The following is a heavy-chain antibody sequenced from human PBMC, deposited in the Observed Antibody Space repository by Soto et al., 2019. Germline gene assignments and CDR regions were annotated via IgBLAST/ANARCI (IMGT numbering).Heavy chain of an antibody. CDR2: IYPGDSDT. CDR1: GYSFTSYW. Sequence: ESLKISCKGSGYSFTSYWIGWVRQMPGKGLEWMGIIYPGDSDTRYSPSFQGQVTISADKSISTAYLQMNSLRAEDTAVYYCAKDIVGATTGGDHYDYWGQGTLVTVSS. V-gene: IGHV5-51*01. D-gene: IGHD1-26*01. J-gene: IGHJ4*02. CDR3: AKDIVGATTGGDHYDY.